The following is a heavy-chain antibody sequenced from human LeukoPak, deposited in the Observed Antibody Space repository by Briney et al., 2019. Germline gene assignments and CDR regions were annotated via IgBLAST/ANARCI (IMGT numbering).Heavy chain of an antibody. CDR1: GFTFSSYG. D-gene: IGHD2-2*01. J-gene: IGHJ4*02. Sequence: GGSLRLSCAASGFTFSSYGMHWVRQAPGKGLELVAFIRSDGSNKYYADSVKGRFTISRDNAKNSLYLQMNSLRAEDTAVYYCATSRTLDYWGQGTLVTVSS. CDR3: ATSRTLDY. CDR2: IRSDGSNK. V-gene: IGHV3-30*02.